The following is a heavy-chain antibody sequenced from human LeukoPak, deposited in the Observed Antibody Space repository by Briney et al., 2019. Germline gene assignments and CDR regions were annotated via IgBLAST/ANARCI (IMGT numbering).Heavy chain of an antibody. V-gene: IGHV3-7*01. CDR2: IKQDGSEK. CDR3: AREPDPFTAGYPYDQ. D-gene: IGHD1-14*01. Sequence: PGGSLRLSCAASGFTFSSYWMTWVRQAPGKGLECVANIKQDGSEKYYVDSVKDRFTVSRDNAKNSLYLQMNNLRAEDTAVYYCAREPDPFTAGYPYDQWGQGTLVTVSS. J-gene: IGHJ4*02. CDR1: GFTFSSYW.